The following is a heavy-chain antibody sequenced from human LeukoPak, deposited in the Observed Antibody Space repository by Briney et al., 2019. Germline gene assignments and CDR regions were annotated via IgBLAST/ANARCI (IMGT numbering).Heavy chain of an antibody. CDR2: ISGSSGSI. Sequence: GGSLRLSCAASGFTFSGYSMNWVRLAPGKGLEWVSSISGSSGSIYYSDSVKGRFTISRDNAKNSLDLQMNSLRAEVSAVYYLARANPRAISYFDWCGQGTMVSVSS. D-gene: IGHD3-9*01. V-gene: IGHV3-21*01. CDR3: ARANPRAISYFDW. CDR1: GFTFSGYS. J-gene: IGHJ4*02.